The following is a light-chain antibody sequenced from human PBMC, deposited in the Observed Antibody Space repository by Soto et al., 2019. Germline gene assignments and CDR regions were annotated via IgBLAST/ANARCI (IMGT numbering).Light chain of an antibody. J-gene: IGKJ1*01. V-gene: IGKV1-5*01. CDR2: DAS. Sequence: DIPMNHCASILSDSIGDRVITTGRASQNISSWLAWYQQKPGNAPKLLIYDASSLESGVPSRFSGSGSGTEFTLTISGLQPDDFATYYCQQYNSYWTFGQGTKVDIK. CDR1: QNISSW. CDR3: QQYNSYWT.